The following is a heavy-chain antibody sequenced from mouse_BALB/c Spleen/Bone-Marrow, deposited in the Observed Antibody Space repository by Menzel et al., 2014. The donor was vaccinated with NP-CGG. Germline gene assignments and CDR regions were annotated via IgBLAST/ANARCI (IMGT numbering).Heavy chain of an antibody. J-gene: IGHJ3*01. CDR3: ARGRQLGLRSFAY. D-gene: IGHD3-2*01. Sequence: VQGVESGPELVRPGVSVKISCKGSGYTFTDYAMHWVKQSHAKGLEWIGVISTYSGNTNYNQKFKGKATMTVDKSSSTAYMELARLTSEDSAIYYCARGRQLGLRSFAYWGQGTLVTVSA. CDR2: ISTYSGNT. V-gene: IGHV1-67*01. CDR1: GYTFTDYA.